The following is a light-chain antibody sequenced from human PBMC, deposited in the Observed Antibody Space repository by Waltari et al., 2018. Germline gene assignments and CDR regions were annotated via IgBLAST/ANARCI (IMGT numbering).Light chain of an antibody. J-gene: IGLJ2*01. V-gene: IGLV1-40*01. CDR2: GNS. CDR3: QSYDSSLSGSV. Sequence: QSGLTQPPSVSGAPGQRVTISCTGSSPNIGAGYDVHWYQLLPGTAPKLLIYGNSNRPSGVPDRFSGSNSGTSASRAITGLQAEDEAGYYCQSYDSSLSGSVFGGGTKLTVL. CDR1: SPNIGAGYD.